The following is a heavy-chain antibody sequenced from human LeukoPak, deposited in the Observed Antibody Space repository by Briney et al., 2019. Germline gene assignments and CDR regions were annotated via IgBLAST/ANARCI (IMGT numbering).Heavy chain of an antibody. J-gene: IGHJ4*02. V-gene: IGHV3-53*01. CDR3: ARGVEPLAANTLAY. Sequence: PGGSLTHSCAASGFTVITNDMTWVRQAPGKGLEWVSVLYSDGNTKYADSVQGRFTISRNNSKNTLYLEMNSLSPDDTAVYYCARGVEPLAANTLAYWGEGTLVTVFS. CDR1: GFTVITND. CDR2: LYSDGNT. D-gene: IGHD3-16*01.